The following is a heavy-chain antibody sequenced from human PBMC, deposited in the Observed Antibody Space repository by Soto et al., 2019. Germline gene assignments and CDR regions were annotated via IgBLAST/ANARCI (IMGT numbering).Heavy chain of an antibody. V-gene: IGHV3-30*03. D-gene: IGHD6-19*01. CDR3: ARDWGSSGWFNWFDP. CDR2: LAHDGRTT. J-gene: IGHJ5*02. CDR1: GFTVNNYG. Sequence: QVQLVESGGGVVQPGRSLRLSCAASGFTVNNYGMHWVRQAPGKGLEWVAILAHDGRTTYFGDSVRGRFTVSRDESENTLYLQMNNLRTEDTAVYYCARDWGSSGWFNWFDPCGQGILVIVSS.